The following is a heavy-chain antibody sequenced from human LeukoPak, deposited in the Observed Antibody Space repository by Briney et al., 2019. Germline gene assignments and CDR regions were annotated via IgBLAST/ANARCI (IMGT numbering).Heavy chain of an antibody. Sequence: SETLSLTCTVSGGSISSYYWSWIRQPPGKGLEWIGYIYYSGSTNYNPSLKSRVTISVDTSKNQFSLKLSSVTAADTAVYYCARTPKPPDCSSTSCYAFDIWGQGTMVTVSS. J-gene: IGHJ3*02. CDR2: IYYSGST. D-gene: IGHD2-2*01. CDR1: GGSISSYY. CDR3: ARTPKPPDCSSTSCYAFDI. V-gene: IGHV4-59*01.